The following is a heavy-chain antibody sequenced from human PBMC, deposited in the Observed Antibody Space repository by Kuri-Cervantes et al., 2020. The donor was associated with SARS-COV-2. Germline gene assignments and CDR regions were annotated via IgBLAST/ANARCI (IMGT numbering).Heavy chain of an antibody. CDR3: ASEAATFDY. Sequence: GGSLRLSCAVSGLTFTSYAMHWVRQAPGKGLEWVALISYDGSNKYYADSVKGRFTISRDNSKNTLYLQMNSLRAEDTAVYYCASEAATFDYWGQGTLVTVSS. CDR2: ISYDGSNK. CDR1: GLTFTSYA. V-gene: IGHV3-30*03. D-gene: IGHD2-15*01. J-gene: IGHJ4*02.